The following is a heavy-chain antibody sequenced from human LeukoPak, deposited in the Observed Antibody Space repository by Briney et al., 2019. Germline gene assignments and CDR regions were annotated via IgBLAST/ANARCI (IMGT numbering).Heavy chain of an antibody. CDR2: INSDGSST. CDR3: ASGSSSWYGNLDY. J-gene: IGHJ4*02. D-gene: IGHD6-13*01. Sequence: GGSLRLSCAASGFTFSSYWMHWVRQAPGKGLVWVSRINSDGSSTSYADSVKGRFTISRDNAKNTLYLQMNSLRAEDTAVYYCASGSSSWYGNLDYWGQGTLVTASS. CDR1: GFTFSSYW. V-gene: IGHV3-74*01.